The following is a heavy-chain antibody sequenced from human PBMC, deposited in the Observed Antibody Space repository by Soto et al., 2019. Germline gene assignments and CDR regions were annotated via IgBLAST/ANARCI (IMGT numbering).Heavy chain of an antibody. CDR1: GFTFSSYS. V-gene: IGHV3-48*01. CDR2: ITGGSTI. J-gene: IGHJ4*02. CDR3: ARDRLSGELLHALDY. Sequence: QTGGSLRLSCAASGFTFSSYSMNWVRQAPGKGLECVSYITGGSTIYYADSVKGRFTVSRDNAENTLYLQMNSLRAEDTAVYYCARDRLSGELLHALDYWGQGTLVTVSS. D-gene: IGHD1-26*01.